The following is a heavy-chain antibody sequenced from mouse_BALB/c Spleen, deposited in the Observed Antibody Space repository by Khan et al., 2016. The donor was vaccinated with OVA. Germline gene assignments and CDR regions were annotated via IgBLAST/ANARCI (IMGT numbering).Heavy chain of an antibody. Sequence: VQLQQPGPGLVKPSQSLSLTCTVTGYSITSDYAWNWIRQFPGNKLEWMGFISYSGNTNYNPSLKSRISITRDTTKNQFFLQLNSVTIEDTATYYCARVYGGDFDYWGQGTTLTASS. D-gene: IGHD1-1*01. CDR1: GYSITSDYA. CDR2: ISYSGNT. CDR3: ARVYGGDFDY. V-gene: IGHV3-2*02. J-gene: IGHJ2*01.